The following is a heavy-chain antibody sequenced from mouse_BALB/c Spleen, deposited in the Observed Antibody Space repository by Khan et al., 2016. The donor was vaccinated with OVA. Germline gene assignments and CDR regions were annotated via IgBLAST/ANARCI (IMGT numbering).Heavy chain of an antibody. CDR1: GFIFSSYS. CDR2: ISSGGDYT. CDR3: ASHLTGSFAY. V-gene: IGHV5-6*01. Sequence: EVELVESGGDLVKPGGSLKLSCAASGFIFSSYSMSWVRQTPDKRLEWVATISSGGDYTYYPDNVKGRFTISRDNAKNNLYLQMSSLKSEDTAMYYCASHLTGSFAYWGQGTLVTVSA. D-gene: IGHD4-1*01. J-gene: IGHJ3*01.